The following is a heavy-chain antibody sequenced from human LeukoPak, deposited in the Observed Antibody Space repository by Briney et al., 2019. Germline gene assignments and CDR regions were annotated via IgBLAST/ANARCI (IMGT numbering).Heavy chain of an antibody. V-gene: IGHV4-4*07. D-gene: IGHD2-2*03. Sequence: PSESLSLTCSVSGGSISNYFWGWLRQPAGKGLEWVGRLSASGTTNYNPSLRSRVTIAVDTSNNQLSLRVSSVTAADTAVYYCARGSSGYCSAASCFRPEDAFGIWGQGTVVTVS. CDR3: ARGSSGYCSAASCFRPEDAFGI. CDR2: LSASGTT. J-gene: IGHJ3*02. CDR1: GGSISNYF.